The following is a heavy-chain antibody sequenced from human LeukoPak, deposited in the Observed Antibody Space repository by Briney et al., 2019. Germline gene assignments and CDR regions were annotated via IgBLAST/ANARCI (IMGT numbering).Heavy chain of an antibody. J-gene: IGHJ4*02. CDR1: GFTFSSYA. V-gene: IGHV3-23*01. CDR2: ISGGGTST. D-gene: IGHD2-8*02. Sequence: GGSLRLSCAASGFTFSSYAMTWVRQAPGKGLEWVSVISGGGTSTYYADSVKGRFTISRDNSKSTLSLQMNSLRAEDTAIYYCATYRQVLLPFESWGQGTLVTVSS. CDR3: ATYRQVLLPFES.